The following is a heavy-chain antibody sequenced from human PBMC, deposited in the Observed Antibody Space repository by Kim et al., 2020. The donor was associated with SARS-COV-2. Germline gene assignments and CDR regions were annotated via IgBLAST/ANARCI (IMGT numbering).Heavy chain of an antibody. Sequence: GKTNYTPPLHSRVTGSGDTSKNQCSLNLSCVTAADTAVYYCVRGGGLYDSWGQGTLVTVSS. V-gene: IGHV4-4*07. CDR3: VRGGGLYDS. CDR2: GKT. D-gene: IGHD3-10*01. J-gene: IGHJ4*02.